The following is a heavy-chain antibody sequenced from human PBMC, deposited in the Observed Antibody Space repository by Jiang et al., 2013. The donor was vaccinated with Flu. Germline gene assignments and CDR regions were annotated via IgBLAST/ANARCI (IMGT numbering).Heavy chain of an antibody. D-gene: IGHD2-15*01. V-gene: IGHV1-46*01. CDR1: GYTFTSYY. CDR3: ARDRYCSGGSCYSESSAYYYYGMDV. Sequence: GAEVKKPGASVKVSCKASGYTFTSYYMHWVRQAPGQGLEWMGIINPSGGSTSYAQKFQGRVTMTRDTSTSTVYMELSSLRSEDTAVYYCARDRYCSGGSCYSESSAYYYYGMDVWGQGTTVTVSS. J-gene: IGHJ6*02. CDR2: INPSGGST.